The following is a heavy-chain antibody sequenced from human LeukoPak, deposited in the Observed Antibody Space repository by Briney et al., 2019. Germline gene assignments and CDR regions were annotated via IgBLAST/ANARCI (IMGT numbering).Heavy chain of an antibody. CDR1: GGSFSGYY. V-gene: IGHV4-34*01. Sequence: SETLSLTCAVYGGSFSGYYWSWIRQPPGKGLEWIGEINHSGSTNYNPSLKSRVTISVDTSKNQFSLKLSSETAADTAVYYCAGTYYYGSGSDAFDIWGQGTMVTVYS. CDR2: INHSGST. CDR3: AGTYYYGSGSDAFDI. D-gene: IGHD3-10*01. J-gene: IGHJ3*02.